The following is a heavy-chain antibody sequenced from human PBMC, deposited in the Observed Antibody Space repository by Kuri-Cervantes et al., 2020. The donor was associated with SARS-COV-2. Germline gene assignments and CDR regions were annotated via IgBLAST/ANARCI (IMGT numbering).Heavy chain of an antibody. Sequence: SETLSLTCTVSGGSISSYYWSWIRQPPGKGLEWIGYISDSGSTKYNPSLKSRVTISVDTSKNQFSLKLSSVTAADTAVYYCARFNYDFWSGYYGPTFYFDYWGQGTLVTVSS. CDR1: GGSISSYY. D-gene: IGHD3-3*01. J-gene: IGHJ4*02. V-gene: IGHV4-59*01. CDR3: ARFNYDFWSGYYGPTFYFDY. CDR2: ISDSGST.